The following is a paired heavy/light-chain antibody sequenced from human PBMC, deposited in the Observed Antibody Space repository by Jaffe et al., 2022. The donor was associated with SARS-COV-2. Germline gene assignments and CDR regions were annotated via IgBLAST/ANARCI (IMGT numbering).Light chain of an antibody. Sequence: DIQMTQSPSSLSASVGERVTITCRASQGISNYLAWYQQKPGKRPKLLIYAASTLQSGVPPRFSASGSGTDFTLTVSSLQPEDVATYYCQAYISAPLTFGQGTRLEIK. J-gene: IGKJ5*01. CDR3: QAYISAPLT. V-gene: IGKV1-27*01. CDR1: QGISNY. CDR2: AAS.
Heavy chain of an antibody. CDR3: AKDGSSGYDFGMHV. CDR2: IWYDGSKK. Sequence: QVQLVESGGGVVQPGRSLRLSCAASGFTFNNYGMHWVRQVPGKGLEWVAIIWYDGSKKYYADSVKGRFTISRDNSNNRLYLELISLRAEDTAVYYCAKDGSSGYDFGMHVWGQGTTVTVSS. CDR1: GFTFNNYG. D-gene: IGHD3-3*01. V-gene: IGHV3-33*06. J-gene: IGHJ6*02.